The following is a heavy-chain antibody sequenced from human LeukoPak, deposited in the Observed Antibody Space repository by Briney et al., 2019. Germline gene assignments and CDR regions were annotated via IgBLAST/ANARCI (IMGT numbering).Heavy chain of an antibody. V-gene: IGHV4-59*01. Sequence: SETLSLTCTVSGGSINSYYWSWIRQPPGKGLEWIGYIYYSGSTNYNPSLKSRVTISVDTSKNQFSLKLSSVTAADTAVYYCARGVESSSSLAFYYYYYYYMDVWGKGTTVTISS. CDR2: IYYSGST. J-gene: IGHJ6*03. CDR3: ARGVESSSSLAFYYYYYYYMDV. D-gene: IGHD6-13*01. CDR1: GGSINSYY.